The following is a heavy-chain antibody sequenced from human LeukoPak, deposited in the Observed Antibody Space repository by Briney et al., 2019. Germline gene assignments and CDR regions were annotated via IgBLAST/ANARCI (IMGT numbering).Heavy chain of an antibody. Sequence: ASVKVSCKASGYTFTSYGINWVRQAPGQGLEWMGWIWGYNGNTNYAQKLQGRVTMTTGTSTSTAYMELRSLRSDDTAVYYCARDGDVGVQSWFVPWGEGTLVTVSS. J-gene: IGHJ5*02. D-gene: IGHD1-26*01. V-gene: IGHV1-18*01. CDR3: ARDGDVGVQSWFVP. CDR1: GYTFTSYG. CDR2: IWGYNGNT.